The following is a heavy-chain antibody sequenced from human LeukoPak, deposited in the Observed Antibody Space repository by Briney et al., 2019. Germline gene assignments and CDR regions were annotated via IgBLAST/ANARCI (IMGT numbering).Heavy chain of an antibody. J-gene: IGHJ4*02. D-gene: IGHD3-22*01. V-gene: IGHV3-74*01. CDR1: ELTFSSYW. Sequence: GGSLRLSCAASELTFSSYWMHWVRQAPGKGLVWVSRINSDGSSTSYADSVKGRFTISRDNAKSTLYLQMNSLRAEDTAVYYCAREDHYYDSSGYILWGQGTLVTVSS. CDR2: INSDGSST. CDR3: AREDHYYDSSGYIL.